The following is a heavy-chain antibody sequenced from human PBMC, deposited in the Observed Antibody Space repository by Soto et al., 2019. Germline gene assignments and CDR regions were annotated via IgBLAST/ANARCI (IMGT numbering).Heavy chain of an antibody. CDR1: RGTINSSNC. CDR3: ASHLEYTVRGVITSDWFDP. CDR2: IYHSGST. J-gene: IGHJ5*02. D-gene: IGHD3-10*01. Sequence: SLTSASSRGTINSSNCAGSVSKTPGKGLEWIGEIYHSGSTNYNPSLKSRVTISVDKSKNQFSLKLSSVTAADTAVYYGASHLEYTVRGVITSDWFDPWGQGTLVTVSS. V-gene: IGHV4-4*02.